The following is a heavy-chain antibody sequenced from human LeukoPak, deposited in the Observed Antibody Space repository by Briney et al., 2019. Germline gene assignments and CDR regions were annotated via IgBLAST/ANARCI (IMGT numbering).Heavy chain of an antibody. Sequence: PSETLSLTCTVSGGSISSSSYYWGWIRQPAGKGLEWIGSIYHSGSTYYNPSLKSRVTISVDTSKNQFSLKLISVTAADTAMYYCASGFGLKYAFDYWGQGTLVTVSS. CDR1: GGSISSSSYY. V-gene: IGHV4-39*07. CDR2: IYHSGST. CDR3: ASGFGLKYAFDY. D-gene: IGHD5-18*01. J-gene: IGHJ4*02.